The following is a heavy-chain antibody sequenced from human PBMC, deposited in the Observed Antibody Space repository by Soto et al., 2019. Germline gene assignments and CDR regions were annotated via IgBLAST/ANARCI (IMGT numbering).Heavy chain of an antibody. Sequence: QLPLQESGPGLVKPSETLSLICTVSAGSISSGTYYWGWIRQPPGKGLEWIGSIYYRGTTYDNSSLKSPVTISVDTSKKQYSLTLSFVTAADTVVYGCARHSGSTAHRWFDPWGQGTLVTVSS. CDR3: ARHSGSTAHRWFDP. V-gene: IGHV4-39*01. J-gene: IGHJ5*02. CDR1: AGSISSGTYY. CDR2: IYYRGTT. D-gene: IGHD1-26*01.